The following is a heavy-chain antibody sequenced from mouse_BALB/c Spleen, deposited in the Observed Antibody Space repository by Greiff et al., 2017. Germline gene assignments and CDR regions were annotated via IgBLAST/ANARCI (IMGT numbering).Heavy chain of an antibody. D-gene: IGHD4-1*01. CDR3: ARDGDPSNSYYFDY. Sequence: EVKLMESGGGLVKPGGSLKLSCAASGFTFSSYAMSWVRQSPEKRLEWVAEISSGGSYTYYPDTVTGRFTISRDNAKNTLYLEMSSLRSEDTAMYYCARDGDPSNSYYFDYWGQGTTLTVSS. CDR1: GFTFSSYA. CDR2: ISSGGSYT. J-gene: IGHJ2*01. V-gene: IGHV5-9-4*01.